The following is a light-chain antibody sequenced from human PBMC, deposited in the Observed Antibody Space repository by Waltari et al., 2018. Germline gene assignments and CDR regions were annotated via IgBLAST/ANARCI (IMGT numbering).Light chain of an antibody. CDR3: YSTDYTGNYWV. V-gene: IGLV3-10*01. CDR1: ALPNKY. J-gene: IGLJ3*02. CDR2: EDT. Sequence: SYELTQPPSVSVSPGHTARITCSGEALPNKYAYWYRQKSGQAPVLFIYEDTKRPSGIPERFSASNSGAVATLTITGAQVEDEADYYCYSTDYTGNYWVFGGGTKLTVL.